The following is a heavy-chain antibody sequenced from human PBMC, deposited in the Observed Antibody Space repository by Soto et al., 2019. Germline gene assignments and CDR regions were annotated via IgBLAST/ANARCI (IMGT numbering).Heavy chain of an antibody. CDR1: GYTFTSYA. CDR3: ARSGIVGATTVYYGMDV. CDR2: INAGNGNT. Sequence: VASVKVSCKASGYTFTSYAMHWVRQAPGQRLEWMGWINAGNGNTKYSQKFQGRVTITRDTSASTAYMELSSLRSEDTAVYYCARSGIVGATTVYYGMDVWGQGTTVTVSS. D-gene: IGHD1-26*01. J-gene: IGHJ6*02. V-gene: IGHV1-3*01.